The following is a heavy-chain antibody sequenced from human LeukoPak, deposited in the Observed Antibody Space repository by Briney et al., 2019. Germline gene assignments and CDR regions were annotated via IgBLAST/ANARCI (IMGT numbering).Heavy chain of an antibody. CDR1: GVSISSSEW. V-gene: IGHV4-4*02. J-gene: IGHJ4*02. Sequence: PSETLSLTCAVSGVSISSSEWWIWVRQPPGQGLEWIGEIHRDGRTRYNPSLKSRVTMSMDYSKNQFSLSVTSVTAADTAIYYCGKTDIYFNPIDYWGPGSLVTVSA. D-gene: IGHD3-9*01. CDR3: GKTDIYFNPIDY. CDR2: IHRDGRT.